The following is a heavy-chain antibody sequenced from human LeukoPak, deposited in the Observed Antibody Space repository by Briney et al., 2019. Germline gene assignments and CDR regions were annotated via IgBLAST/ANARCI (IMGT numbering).Heavy chain of an antibody. J-gene: IGHJ4*02. V-gene: IGHV1-2*02. Sequence: ASVKVSCKASGYTFTGYYMHWVRQAPGQGLEWMGWINPNSGGTNYAQKFQGRATMTRDTSISTAYMELSRLRSDDTAVYYCARRYSSSSPVFGYWGQGTLVTVSS. CDR1: GYTFTGYY. CDR2: INPNSGGT. D-gene: IGHD6-6*01. CDR3: ARRYSSSSPVFGY.